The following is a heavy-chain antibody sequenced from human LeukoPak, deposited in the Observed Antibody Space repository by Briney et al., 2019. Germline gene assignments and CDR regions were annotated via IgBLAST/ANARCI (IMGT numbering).Heavy chain of an antibody. J-gene: IGHJ4*02. Sequence: GGSLRLSCAASGFTFDDYAMHWVRQAPGKGLEWVSGISWNSGSIGYADSVKGRFTISRDNAKNSLYLQMNSLRAEDTALYYCAKSYRVVITPFDYWGQGTLVTVSS. CDR2: ISWNSGSI. V-gene: IGHV3-9*01. D-gene: IGHD3-22*01. CDR3: AKSYRVVITPFDY. CDR1: GFTFDDYA.